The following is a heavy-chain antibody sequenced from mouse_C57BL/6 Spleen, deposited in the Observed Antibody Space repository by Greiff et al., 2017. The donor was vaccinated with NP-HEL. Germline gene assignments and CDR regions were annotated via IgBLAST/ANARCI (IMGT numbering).Heavy chain of an antibody. CDR2: INPNNGGT. CDR3: ARGGNYDYAWFAY. D-gene: IGHD2-4*01. CDR1: GYTFTDYN. J-gene: IGHJ3*01. Sequence: VQLKESGPELVKPGASVKMSCKASGYTFTDYNMHWVKQSHGKSLEWIGYINPNNGGTSYNQKFKGKATLTVNKSSSTAYMELRSLTSEDSAVYYCARGGNYDYAWFAYWGQGTLVTVSA. V-gene: IGHV1-22*01.